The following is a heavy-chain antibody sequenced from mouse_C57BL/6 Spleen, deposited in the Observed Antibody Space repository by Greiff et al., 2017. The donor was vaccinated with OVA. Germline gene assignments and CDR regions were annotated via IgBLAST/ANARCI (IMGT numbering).Heavy chain of an antibody. Sequence: EVQLQQSGPELVKPGASVKISCKASGYTFTDYYMNWVKQSHGKSLEWIGDINPNNGGTSYNQKFKGKATLTVDKSSSTAYMELRSLTSEDSAVYYCARAVVCDYWGQGTTLTVSS. CDR2: INPNNGGT. J-gene: IGHJ2*01. V-gene: IGHV1-26*01. D-gene: IGHD1-1*01. CDR3: ARAVVCDY. CDR1: GYTFTDYY.